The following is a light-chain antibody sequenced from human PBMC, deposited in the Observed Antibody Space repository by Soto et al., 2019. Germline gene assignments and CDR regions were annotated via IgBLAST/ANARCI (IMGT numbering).Light chain of an antibody. CDR3: CSYAGSYTLYV. CDR2: DVS. V-gene: IGLV2-11*01. J-gene: IGLJ1*01. Sequence: QSVLTQPRSVPGSPGQSVTISCTGTSSDVGGYNYVSWYQQHPGTAPKLMIYDVSMRPSGVPDRFSGSKSGNTASLTISGLQAEDEADYYCCSYAGSYTLYVFGTGTKLTVL. CDR1: SSDVGGYNY.